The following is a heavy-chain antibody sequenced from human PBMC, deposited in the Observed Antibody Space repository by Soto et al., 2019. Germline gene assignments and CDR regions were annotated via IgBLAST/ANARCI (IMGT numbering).Heavy chain of an antibody. CDR2: SDYSGST. CDR1: GGSISSYY. D-gene: IGHD6-19*01. Sequence: QVQLQESGPGLVKPSETLSLTCTVSGGSISSYYWSCIRQPPGKGLEWIGYSDYSGSTNYNPSLQRRDNMSVDAAKEQISPKPSSVPAADTARYFGASFRSSPEEYWGQGTLVTVSS. V-gene: IGHV4-59*12. CDR3: ASFRSSPEEY. J-gene: IGHJ4*02.